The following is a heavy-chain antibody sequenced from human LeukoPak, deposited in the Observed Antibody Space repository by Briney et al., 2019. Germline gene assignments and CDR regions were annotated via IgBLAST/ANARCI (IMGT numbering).Heavy chain of an antibody. J-gene: IGHJ4*02. CDR1: GYSISSGYY. D-gene: IGHD3-10*01. CDR3: ARVPDYGSGSYYPDY. V-gene: IGHV4-38-2*02. Sequence: SETLSLTCTVSGYSISSGYYWGWIRQPPGKGLEWIGSIYHSGSTYYNPSLKSRVTISVDTSKNQFSLKLSSVTAADTAVYYCARVPDYGSGSYYPDYWGQGTLVTVSS. CDR2: IYHSGST.